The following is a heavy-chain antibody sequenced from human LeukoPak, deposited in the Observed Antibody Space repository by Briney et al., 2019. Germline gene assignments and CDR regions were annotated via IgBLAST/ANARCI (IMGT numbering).Heavy chain of an antibody. CDR2: IYYSGST. J-gene: IGHJ4*02. Sequence: SETLSPTCTVSGGSISSYYWSWIRQPPGKGLEWIGYIYYSGSTKYDPSLKSRVTISLDTSKNQFSLKLSSVTAADTAVYYCAREGCANGVCYIDYWGQGTLVTVSS. D-gene: IGHD2-8*01. V-gene: IGHV4-59*01. CDR3: AREGCANGVCYIDY. CDR1: GGSISSYY.